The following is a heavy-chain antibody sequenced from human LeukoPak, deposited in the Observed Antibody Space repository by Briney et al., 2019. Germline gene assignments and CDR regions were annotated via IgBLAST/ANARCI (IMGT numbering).Heavy chain of an antibody. D-gene: IGHD1-26*01. J-gene: IGHJ4*02. V-gene: IGHV1-2*02. CDR1: GYTFTGYY. CDR2: INLNSGDR. Sequence: ASMKVSCKASGYTFTGYYMHWVRQAPGQGLEWMGWINLNSGDRNYAQKFQGRVTMTRDTSSSTAYMELSSLRSEGTAVYYCARAVGAHFDYWGQGTLVTVSS. CDR3: ARAVGAHFDY.